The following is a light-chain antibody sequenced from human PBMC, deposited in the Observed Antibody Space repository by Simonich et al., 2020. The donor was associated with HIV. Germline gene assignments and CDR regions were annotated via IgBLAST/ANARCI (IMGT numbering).Light chain of an antibody. CDR2: GNN. CDR1: TSNIGAGYD. J-gene: IGLJ3*02. Sequence: QSVLTQAPSVSGAPGQRVTISCTGGTSNIGAGYDVHWYQQLPGTAPTLLIYGNNDRPSGVPDRFSGAKSGTSATLAITGLQAEDEADYYCQSYDSSLSGWVFGGGTKLTVL. V-gene: IGLV1-40*01. CDR3: QSYDSSLSGWV.